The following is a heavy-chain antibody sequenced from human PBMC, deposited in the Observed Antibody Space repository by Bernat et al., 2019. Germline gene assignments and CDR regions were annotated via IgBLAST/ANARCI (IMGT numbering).Heavy chain of an antibody. CDR2: IYHSGST. J-gene: IGHJ6*02. CDR1: GGSISSSNW. Sequence: QVQLQESGPGLVKPSGTLSLTCAVSGGSISSSNWWSWVRQPQGKGLEWIGEIYHSGSTNYNPSLKSRVTISVDKSKNQFSLKLSSVTAADTAVYYCARHIVVVPAAIPRGSYYYGMDVWGQGTTVTVSS. CDR3: ARHIVVVPAAIPRGSYYYGMDV. D-gene: IGHD2-2*02. V-gene: IGHV4-4*02.